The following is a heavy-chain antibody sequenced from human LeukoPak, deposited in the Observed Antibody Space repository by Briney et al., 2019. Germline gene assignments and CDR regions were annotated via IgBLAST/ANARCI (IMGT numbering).Heavy chain of an antibody. Sequence: ASVKVSCKASGYTFTSYGISWVRQATGQGFEWMGWMNPNSGNTGYAQKFQGRVTITRNTSISTAYMELSSLRSEDTAVYYCARGSDQYSSGWPDYWGQGTLVTVSS. V-gene: IGHV1-8*03. CDR2: MNPNSGNT. CDR3: ARGSDQYSSGWPDY. J-gene: IGHJ4*02. CDR1: GYTFTSYG. D-gene: IGHD6-19*01.